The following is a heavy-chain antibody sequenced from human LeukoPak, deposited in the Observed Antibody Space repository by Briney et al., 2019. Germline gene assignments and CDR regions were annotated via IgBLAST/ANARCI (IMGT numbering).Heavy chain of an antibody. CDR3: ARQLLQQRAFDY. Sequence: SETLSLTCTVSGGSISSNSHYWGWIRRPPGKGLEWIGSIYYSGTTYYNPSLKSRVTISVDTSKNQVSLKVNSVTAADTAVYYCARQLLQQRAFDYWGQGTLVTVSS. J-gene: IGHJ4*02. CDR1: GGSISSNSHY. V-gene: IGHV4-39*07. D-gene: IGHD6-13*01. CDR2: IYYSGTT.